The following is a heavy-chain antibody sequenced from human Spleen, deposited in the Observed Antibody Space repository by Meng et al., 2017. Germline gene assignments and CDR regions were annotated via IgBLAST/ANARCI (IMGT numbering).Heavy chain of an antibody. CDR2: INPDSGGT. Sequence: QVQVVQSGDEVQKPGASVKVSCKAAGYIFTDYYLHWVRQAPGQGLEWMGRINPDSGGTDYAQNFQGRVTITRDTSISTAYMELSRLRSDDTAVYFCARDSLDDYGDLDYWGQGTLVTVSS. J-gene: IGHJ4*02. V-gene: IGHV1-2*06. D-gene: IGHD4-17*01. CDR3: ARDSLDDYGDLDY. CDR1: GYIFTDYY.